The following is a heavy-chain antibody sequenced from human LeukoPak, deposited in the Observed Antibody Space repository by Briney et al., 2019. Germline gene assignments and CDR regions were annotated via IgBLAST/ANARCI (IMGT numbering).Heavy chain of an antibody. D-gene: IGHD6-13*01. V-gene: IGHV4-39*01. CDR2: IYYSGST. J-gene: IGHJ5*02. CDR3: ARHLAAADRPNWGFDP. CDR1: GGSISSSSYY. Sequence: SETLSLTCTVSGGSISSSSYYWGWLRQPPGKGLEWIGSIYYSGSTYYNPSLKSRVTLSVDTSKNQFSLKLSSVTAADTAVYYCARHLAAADRPNWGFDPWGQGTLVTVSS.